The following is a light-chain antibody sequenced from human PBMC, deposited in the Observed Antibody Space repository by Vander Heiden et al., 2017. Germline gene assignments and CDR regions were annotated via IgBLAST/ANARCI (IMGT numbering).Light chain of an antibody. CDR2: GAS. J-gene: IGKJ2*01. CDR1: QSVSSSY. V-gene: IGKV3-20*01. Sequence: EIVLTPSPGTLSLSPGERATLSCRASQSVSSSYLAWYQQKPGQAPRLLIYGASSRATGIPDRFSGSGSGTDFTLTISRLETADFAVYYCQQYGSSPLYTFGQGTKLEIK. CDR3: QQYGSSPLYT.